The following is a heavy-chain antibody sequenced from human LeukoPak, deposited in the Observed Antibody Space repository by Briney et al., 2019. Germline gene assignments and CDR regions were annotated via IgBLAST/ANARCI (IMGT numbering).Heavy chain of an antibody. V-gene: IGHV1-46*01. CDR3: ASVYKHGMDV. CDR2: LNPSGGSS. J-gene: IGHJ6*02. CDR1: GYTVTSYY. Sequence: ASVMVSCKASGYTVTSYYMHWVRQAPGQGLEWMAILNPSGGSSNYAQKFQGRATLTRATSTGTVYMELSSLRSEDTAVYYCASVYKHGMDVWGQGTTVIVSS. D-gene: IGHD5-24*01.